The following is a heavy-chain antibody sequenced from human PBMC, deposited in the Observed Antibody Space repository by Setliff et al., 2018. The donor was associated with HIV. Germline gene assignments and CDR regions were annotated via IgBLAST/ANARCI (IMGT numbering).Heavy chain of an antibody. J-gene: IGHJ5*02. CDR2: INYRGNT. Sequence: PSETLSLTCTVSGGSISTSRYYWGWIRQPPGKGLEWIGSINYRGNTYYNPSLKSRAAISVDTSKNQFSLNLNSVTATDTAVYYCAKRTFGSGRLDPWGQGTLVTVSS. D-gene: IGHD3-16*01. CDR1: GGSISTSRYY. CDR3: AKRTFGSGRLDP. V-gene: IGHV4-39*01.